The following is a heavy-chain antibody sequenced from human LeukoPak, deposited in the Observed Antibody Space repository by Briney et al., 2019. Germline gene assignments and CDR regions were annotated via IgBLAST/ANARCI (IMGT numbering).Heavy chain of an antibody. Sequence: GRSLRLSCAASGFTFSSYGMHWVRQAPGKGLEWVAVISYDGSNKYYADSVKGRFTISRDNSKNTLYLQMNSLRAEDTAVYYCAKDLLTGITMVRGVHYYYYYGMDVWGQGTTVTVSS. CDR3: AKDLLTGITMVRGVHYYYYYGMDV. V-gene: IGHV3-30*18. D-gene: IGHD3-10*01. CDR2: ISYDGSNK. CDR1: GFTFSSYG. J-gene: IGHJ6*02.